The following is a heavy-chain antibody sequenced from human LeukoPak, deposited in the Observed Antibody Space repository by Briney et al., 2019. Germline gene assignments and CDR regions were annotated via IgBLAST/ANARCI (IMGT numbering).Heavy chain of an antibody. V-gene: IGHV1-18*04. D-gene: IGHD3-10*01. CDR1: GYTFTGYY. CDR2: ISAYNGNT. Sequence: ASVKVSCKASGYTFTGYYMHWVRQAPGQGLEWMGWISAYNGNTNYAQKLQGRVTMTTDTSTSTAYMELRSLRSDDTAVYYCARGEDGLWFGELGAFDIWGQGTMVTVSS. J-gene: IGHJ3*02. CDR3: ARGEDGLWFGELGAFDI.